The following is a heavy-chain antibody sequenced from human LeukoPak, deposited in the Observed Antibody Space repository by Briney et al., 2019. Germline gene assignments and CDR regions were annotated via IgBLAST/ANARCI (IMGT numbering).Heavy chain of an antibody. V-gene: IGHV4-38-2*01. J-gene: IGHJ4*02. CDR2: MYHSGST. Sequence: SETLSLTCAVSGYTISSGYYWGWIRQPPGKGLEWIGSMYHSGSTYYNPSLKSRVTISVDTSKNQFSLKPSSVTAADTAVYYCARRCANSNGYYFDYWGQGTLVTVSS. CDR1: GYTISSGYY. D-gene: IGHD2-8*01. CDR3: ARRCANSNGYYFDY.